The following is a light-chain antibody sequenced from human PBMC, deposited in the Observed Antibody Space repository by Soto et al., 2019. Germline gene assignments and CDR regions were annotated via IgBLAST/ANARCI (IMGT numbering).Light chain of an antibody. J-gene: IGLJ1*01. Sequence: QSVLTQPPSVSGAPGQRVTISCTGSSSNIGASYEVHWSQQLPGTAPKLLIYGNTNRPSGVPDRFSGSKSDTSASLAITWLQPEDEADYYCQSYDSSLSVLFVFGTGTKVTVL. CDR2: GNT. CDR1: SSNIGASYE. V-gene: IGLV1-40*01. CDR3: QSYDSSLSVLFV.